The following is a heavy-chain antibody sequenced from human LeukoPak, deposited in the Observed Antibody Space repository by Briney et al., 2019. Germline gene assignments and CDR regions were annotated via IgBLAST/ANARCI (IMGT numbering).Heavy chain of an antibody. CDR3: ARQQLKTMASFDY. V-gene: IGHV4-4*07. D-gene: IGHD4/OR15-4a*01. Sequence: SETPSLTCTVSGGSISSYSWSWIRLPAGKGLEWIGRINPSGSTNYNPSLKSRVTMSLDTSKNQFSLKLNSVTAADTAVYYCARQQLKTMASFDYWGQGTLVTVSS. CDR2: INPSGST. CDR1: GGSISSYS. J-gene: IGHJ4*02.